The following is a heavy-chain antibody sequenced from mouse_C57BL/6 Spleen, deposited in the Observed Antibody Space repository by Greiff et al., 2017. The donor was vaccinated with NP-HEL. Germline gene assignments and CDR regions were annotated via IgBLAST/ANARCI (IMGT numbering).Heavy chain of an antibody. CDR3: TKVQGLYDYYYFGY. D-gene: IGHD2-4*01. Sequence: QVQLQQSGAELVRPGASVTLSCKASGYTFTDYEMHWVKQTPVHGLEWIGAIDPETGGTDYNQKFKGKAILTADKSSSTAYMELRSLTSEDSAVYYCTKVQGLYDYYYFGYWGQGTTLPVSS. CDR1: GYTFTDYE. CDR2: IDPETGGT. V-gene: IGHV1-15*01. J-gene: IGHJ2*01.